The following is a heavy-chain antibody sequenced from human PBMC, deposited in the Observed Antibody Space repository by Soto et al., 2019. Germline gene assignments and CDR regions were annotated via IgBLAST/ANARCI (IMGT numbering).Heavy chain of an antibody. J-gene: IGHJ4*02. CDR3: AKGLWFGELKDPVFDY. CDR1: GLTLYEYA. CDR2: ISWNSGSI. Sequence: GGSRTLSCAASGLTLYEYALHWVRQAPGKGLEWVSGISWNSGSIGYADSVKGRFTISRDNAKNSLYLQMNSLRAEDTALYYCAKGLWFGELKDPVFDYWGQGTLVTVSS. V-gene: IGHV3-9*01. D-gene: IGHD3-10*01.